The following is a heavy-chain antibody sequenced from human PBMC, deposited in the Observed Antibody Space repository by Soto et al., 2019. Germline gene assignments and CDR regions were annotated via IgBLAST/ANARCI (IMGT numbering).Heavy chain of an antibody. J-gene: IGHJ4*02. Sequence: EVQLLESGGGLVEPGGSLRLSCAASGFTFSSYAMSWVRQAPGKGLEWVSIIGVGGGDRYYPESVKGRFTISRDNSRDTLSLEMNSLRDEDTAVYYCARFRFAELVWGQGTLVTVSS. D-gene: IGHD3-10*01. V-gene: IGHV3-23*01. CDR2: IGVGGGDR. CDR3: ARFRFAELV. CDR1: GFTFSSYA.